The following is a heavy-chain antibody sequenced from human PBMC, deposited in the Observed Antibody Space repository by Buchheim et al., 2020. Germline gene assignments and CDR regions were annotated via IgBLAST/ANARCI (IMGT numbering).Heavy chain of an antibody. Sequence: QVQLVESGGGVVQPGRSLRLSCAASGFTFSSYAMHWVRQAPGKGLEWVAVISYDGSNKYYADSVKGRFTISRDNSKNTLYLQMNSLRAEDTAVYYCARDPIYYYDSSGYYFDYWGQGTL. CDR3: ARDPIYYYDSSGYYFDY. CDR1: GFTFSSYA. V-gene: IGHV3-30-3*01. J-gene: IGHJ4*02. CDR2: ISYDGSNK. D-gene: IGHD3-22*01.